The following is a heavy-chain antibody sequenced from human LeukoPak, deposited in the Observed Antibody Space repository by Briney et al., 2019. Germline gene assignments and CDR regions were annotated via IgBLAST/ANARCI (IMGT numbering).Heavy chain of an antibody. Sequence: GGSLRLACAASGFTFSSYAMSWVRQAPGKGLEWVSAISISGENTYYADSVKGRFTISRDNSKNTLYLQMNSLRAEDTAVYYCAKQRAAAHPVFDYWGQGTLVTVSS. CDR3: AKQRAAAHPVFDY. CDR2: ISISGENT. J-gene: IGHJ4*02. CDR1: GFTFSSYA. V-gene: IGHV3-23*01. D-gene: IGHD2-2*01.